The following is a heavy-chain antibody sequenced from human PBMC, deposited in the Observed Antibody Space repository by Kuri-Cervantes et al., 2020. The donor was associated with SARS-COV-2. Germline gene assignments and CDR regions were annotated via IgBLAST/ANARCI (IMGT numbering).Heavy chain of an antibody. CDR2: IYYSGST. V-gene: IGHV4-61*08. CDR3: ARVPGPIYYYYGMDV. J-gene: IGHJ6*02. CDR1: GGSISGGGYY. D-gene: IGHD3-10*01. Sequence: SETLSLTCTVSGGSISGGGYYWSWIRQHPGKGLEWIGYIYYSGSTNYNPSLKSRVTISVDTSKNPFPLKLSSVTAADTAVYYCARVPGPIYYYYGMDVWGQGTTVTVSS.